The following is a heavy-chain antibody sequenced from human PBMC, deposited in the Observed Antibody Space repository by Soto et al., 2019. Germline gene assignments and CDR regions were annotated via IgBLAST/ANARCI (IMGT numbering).Heavy chain of an antibody. CDR3: AKAYDTSGYTPLGY. J-gene: IGHJ4*02. D-gene: IGHD3-22*01. CDR1: GYTFTTYV. CDR2: INADNGNT. Sequence: ASVKVSCKASGYTFTTYVMHWVRQAPGQRLEWMGWINADNGNTKYSQKFKGRVTITRDTSASTAYMEVSSLRSEDTAVYYCAKAYDTSGYTPLGYWGQGTLVTVSS. V-gene: IGHV1-3*01.